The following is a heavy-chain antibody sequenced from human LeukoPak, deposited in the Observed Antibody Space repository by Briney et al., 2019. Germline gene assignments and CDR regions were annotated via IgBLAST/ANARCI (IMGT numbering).Heavy chain of an antibody. V-gene: IGHV4-59*08. D-gene: IGHD3-10*01. CDR1: GVSISSYY. Sequence: SETLSLTCTVSGVSISSYYWSWIRQPPGKGLEWIGYIYYSGSTNYNPSLKRRVTISVDTSKNHFSLKLSSVTTADTAVYYCARLWFGELNNWFDPWGQGTLVTVSS. CDR2: IYYSGST. J-gene: IGHJ5*02. CDR3: ARLWFGELNNWFDP.